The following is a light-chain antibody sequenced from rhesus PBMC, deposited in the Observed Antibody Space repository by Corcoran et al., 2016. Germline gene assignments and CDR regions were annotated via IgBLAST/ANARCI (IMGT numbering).Light chain of an antibody. Sequence: DIQMTQSPSALSASVGDRVTISCRASQNIYSNLAWYQQQPGKAPKLLIYAASRLQPGIPSRFSGSGSGTDFTLTISSLQPEDSAAYYCQHYYDNPLTFGGGTKVEIK. J-gene: IGKJ4*01. CDR1: QNIYSN. CDR2: AAS. V-gene: IGKV1S12*01. CDR3: QHYYDNPLT.